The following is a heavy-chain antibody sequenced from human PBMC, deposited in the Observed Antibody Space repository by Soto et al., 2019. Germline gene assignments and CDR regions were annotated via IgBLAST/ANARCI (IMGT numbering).Heavy chain of an antibody. J-gene: IGHJ3*02. CDR2: ISYDGSTK. V-gene: IGHV3-30*18. CDR3: AKECYDSSGYYYVEAFDI. Sequence: QVQLVESGGGVVQPGRSLRLSCAASGFTFSSYGMHWVRQAPGKGLEWVAVISYDGSTKYYADSVKGRFTISRDNSKNTLYLQMNSLRAEDTAVYYCAKECYDSSGYYYVEAFDIWGQGTMVTVSS. D-gene: IGHD3-22*01. CDR1: GFTFSSYG.